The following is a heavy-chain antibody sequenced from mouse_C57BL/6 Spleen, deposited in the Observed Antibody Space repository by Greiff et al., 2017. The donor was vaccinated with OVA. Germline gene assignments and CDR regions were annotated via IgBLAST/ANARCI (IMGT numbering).Heavy chain of an antibody. CDR2: IHPNSGST. V-gene: IGHV1-64*01. CDR3: ARSSGYYDGSSQYYFDY. J-gene: IGHJ2*01. Sequence: QVQLQQPGAELVKPGASVKLSCKASGYTFTSYWMHWVKQRPGQGLEWIGMIHPNSGSTNYNEKFKSKATLTVDKSSSTAYMQLSSLTSEDSAVYYCARSSGYYDGSSQYYFDYWGQGTTLTVSS. D-gene: IGHD1-1*01. CDR1: GYTFTSYW.